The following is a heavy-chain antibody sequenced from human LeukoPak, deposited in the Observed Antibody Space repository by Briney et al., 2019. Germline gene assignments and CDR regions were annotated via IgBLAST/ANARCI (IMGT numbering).Heavy chain of an antibody. V-gene: IGHV3-48*03. Sequence: GGSLRLSCAASGFTFSSYEMNWVRQAPGKGLEWVSYISSSGSTIYDADSVKGRFTISRDNAKNSLYLQMNSLRAEDTAVYYCATITSGGVIVPLHDFDYWGQGTLVTVSS. CDR3: ATITSGGVIVPLHDFDY. D-gene: IGHD3-16*02. CDR2: ISSSGSTI. CDR1: GFTFSSYE. J-gene: IGHJ4*02.